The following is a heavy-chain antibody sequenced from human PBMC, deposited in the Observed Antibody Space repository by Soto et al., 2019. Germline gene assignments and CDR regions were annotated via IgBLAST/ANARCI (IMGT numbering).Heavy chain of an antibody. CDR2: ISGSGGST. D-gene: IGHD2-2*01. V-gene: IGHV3-23*01. J-gene: IGHJ4*02. Sequence: EVQLLESGGGLVQPGGSLRLSCAASGFTFSSYAMSWVRQAPGKGLEWVSSISGSGGSTYYADSVKGRFAISRDNSKNTLYLQMNSMRAEDTAVYYCAKGPTTYQRSDYWGQGTLVTVSS. CDR3: AKGPTTYQRSDY. CDR1: GFTFSSYA.